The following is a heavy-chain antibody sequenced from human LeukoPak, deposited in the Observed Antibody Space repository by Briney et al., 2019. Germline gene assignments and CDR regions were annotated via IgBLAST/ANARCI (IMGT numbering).Heavy chain of an antibody. J-gene: IGHJ4*02. Sequence: PGGSLRLSCAASGFTFSGYSMNWVRQAPGKGLEWVSLISTGGSPYYTDSVKGRFTISRDNSKNTLFLQMNSLRAEDTAVYYCVRGFRGYSFDYWGQGTLVTVSS. CDR2: ISTGGSP. CDR3: VRGFRGYSFDY. CDR1: GFTFSGYS. V-gene: IGHV3-53*01.